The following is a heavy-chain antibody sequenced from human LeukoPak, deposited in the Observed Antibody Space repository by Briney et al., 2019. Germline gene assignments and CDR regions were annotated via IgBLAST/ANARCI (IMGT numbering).Heavy chain of an antibody. CDR2: IYYSGST. D-gene: IGHD6-13*01. CDR3: AREGIAAAGTVN. V-gene: IGHV4-59*01. J-gene: IGHJ4*02. Sequence: SETLSLTCTVSGGSISSYYWSWLRQPPGKGLEWIGYIYYSGSTNYNPSLKSRVTISVDTSKNQFSLKLSSVTAADTAVYYCAREGIAAAGTVNWGQGTLVTVSS. CDR1: GGSISSYY.